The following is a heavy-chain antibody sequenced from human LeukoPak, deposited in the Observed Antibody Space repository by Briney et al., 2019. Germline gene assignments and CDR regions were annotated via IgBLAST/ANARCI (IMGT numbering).Heavy chain of an antibody. CDR1: GFTFSTYS. D-gene: IGHD1-14*01. V-gene: IGHV3-48*02. Sequence: GGSLRLSCAASGFTFSTYSMNWVRQAPGKGLEWVSYISDSGSTTYSADSVKGRFTVSRDNAKNSLYLQMNSLRDEDTAVYYCARVYRTGGYYYYGMDVWGQGTTFTVSS. J-gene: IGHJ6*02. CDR2: ISDSGSTT. CDR3: ARVYRTGGYYYYGMDV.